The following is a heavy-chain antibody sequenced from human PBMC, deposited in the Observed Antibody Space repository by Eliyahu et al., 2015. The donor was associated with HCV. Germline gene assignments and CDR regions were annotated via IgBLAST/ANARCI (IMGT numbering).Heavy chain of an antibody. J-gene: IGHJ3*01. Sequence: EVQLLESGGGLVQRGGSLRLSCAASGFXFGXXAXXWVRQAPGKGLGWVAGXSGGGGGSTFYADSEADSVKGRFTVSRDNAKDTLYLVMNSLRVDDTAVYYCAREPIRRRPRAAFDAWGQGTMVTVSS. CDR2: XSGGGGGST. CDR3: AREPIRRRPRAAFDA. CDR1: GFXFGXXA. V-gene: IGHV3-23*01.